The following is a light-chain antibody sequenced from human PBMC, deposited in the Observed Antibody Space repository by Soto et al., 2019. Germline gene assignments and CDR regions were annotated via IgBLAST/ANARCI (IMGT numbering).Light chain of an antibody. CDR2: AAS. J-gene: IGKJ3*01. Sequence: DIQMTQSPSSLSASVGDRVTITCRASQSISSYLNWYQQKPGKAPKLLIYAASSLQSGVPSRFSGSGSGTDFTLTISSLQPEDFATYYCQHYDNLVTFGPGTKVDIK. CDR1: QSISSY. CDR3: QHYDNLVT. V-gene: IGKV1-39*01.